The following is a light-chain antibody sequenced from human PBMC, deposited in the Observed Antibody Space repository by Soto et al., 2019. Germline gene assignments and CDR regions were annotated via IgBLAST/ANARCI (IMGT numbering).Light chain of an antibody. J-gene: IGKJ5*01. CDR2: GAS. V-gene: IGKV3-15*01. CDR3: QQYNKWPPVT. CDR1: QSVSSN. Sequence: ELVMTQSPATLSVSPGERVTLSCRASQSVSSNLAWYQQKSGQAPRLLIYGASTRATGIPARFSGSGSGTEFTLTISSLQSEDFAIYYCQQYNKWPPVTFGQGTRLEIK.